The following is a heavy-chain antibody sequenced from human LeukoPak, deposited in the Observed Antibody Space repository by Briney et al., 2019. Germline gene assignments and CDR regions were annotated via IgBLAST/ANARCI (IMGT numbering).Heavy chain of an antibody. CDR3: ARGPSFDIVVVVAATPIDY. CDR2: INHSGST. V-gene: IGHV4-34*01. D-gene: IGHD2-15*01. CDR1: GGSFSGYY. J-gene: IGHJ4*02. Sequence: SETLSLTCAVYGGSFSGYYWSWIRQPPGKGREWIGEINHSGSTNYNPSLKSRVTISVDTSKNQFSLKLSSVTAADTAVYYCARGPSFDIVVVVAATPIDYWGQGTLVTVSS.